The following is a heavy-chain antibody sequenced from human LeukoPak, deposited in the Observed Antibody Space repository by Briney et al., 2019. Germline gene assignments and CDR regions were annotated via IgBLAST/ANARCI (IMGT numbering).Heavy chain of an antibody. CDR3: ARSEDVLLWFGEGGYFDY. V-gene: IGHV4-59*08. J-gene: IGHJ4*02. Sequence: SETLSLTCTVSGGSISSYYWSWIRQPPGKGLEWIGYIYYSGSTNYNPSLKGRVTISVDTSKNQFSLKLSSVTAADTAVYYCARSEDVLLWFGEGGYFDYWGQGTLVTVSS. CDR1: GGSISSYY. CDR2: IYYSGST. D-gene: IGHD3-10*01.